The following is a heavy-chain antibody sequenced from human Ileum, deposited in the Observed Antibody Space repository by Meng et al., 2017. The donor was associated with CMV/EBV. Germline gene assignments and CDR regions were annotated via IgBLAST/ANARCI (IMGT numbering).Heavy chain of an antibody. CDR1: GFTFSSYS. D-gene: IGHD2-2*01. Sequence: GGSLRLSCAASGFTFSSYSMNWVRQAPGKGLEWVSSISSSSYIYYADSVKGRFTISRDNAKNSLYLQMNSLRAEDTAVYYCARDLRYCSSTSCYDYYYYGMDVWGQGTTVTVSS. CDR2: ISSSSYI. J-gene: IGHJ6*02. CDR3: ARDLRYCSSTSCYDYYYYGMDV. V-gene: IGHV3-21*01.